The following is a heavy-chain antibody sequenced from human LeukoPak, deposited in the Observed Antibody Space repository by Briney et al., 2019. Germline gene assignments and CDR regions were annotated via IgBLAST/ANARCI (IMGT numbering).Heavy chain of an antibody. CDR1: GGSISSGGYY. J-gene: IGHJ3*02. CDR3: ARDKGYSSSHDAFDI. CDR2: IYHSGST. V-gene: IGHV4-30-2*01. Sequence: SETLSLTCTVSGGSISSGGYYWSWIRQPPGKGLEWIGYIYHSGSTYYNPSLKSRVTISVDTSKNQFSLKLSSVTAADTAVYYCARDKGYSSSHDAFDIWGQGTMVTVSS. D-gene: IGHD6-13*01.